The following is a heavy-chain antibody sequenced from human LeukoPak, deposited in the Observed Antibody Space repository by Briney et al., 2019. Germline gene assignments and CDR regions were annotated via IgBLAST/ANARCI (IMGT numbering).Heavy chain of an antibody. J-gene: IGHJ2*01. CDR1: ANYW. CDR2: INSDGSWT. V-gene: IGHV3-74*01. CDR3: AKDRTVGASYWYFDL. Sequence: GGSLRLSCVASANYWMHWVRQAPGKGLVWVSHINSDGSWTSYADSVKGRFTISRDSSRNTLFLHMNTLRAEDTAIYYCAKDRTVGASYWYFDLWGRGTLVTVSS. D-gene: IGHD1-26*01.